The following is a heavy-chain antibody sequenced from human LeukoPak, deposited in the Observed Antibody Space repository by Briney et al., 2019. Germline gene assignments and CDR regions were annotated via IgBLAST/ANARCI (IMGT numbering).Heavy chain of an antibody. CDR1: GFTFSSYA. CDR2: ISYDGSNK. J-gene: IGHJ6*02. D-gene: IGHD6-19*01. CDR3: ARDLVSSGFYYYYGMDV. V-gene: IGHV3-30*04. Sequence: PGGSLRLSCAASGFTFSSYAMHWVRQAPGKGLEWVAVISYDGSNKYYADSVKGRFTISRDNSKNTLYLQMNSLRAEDTAVYYCARDLVSSGFYYYYGMDVWGQGTTVTVSS.